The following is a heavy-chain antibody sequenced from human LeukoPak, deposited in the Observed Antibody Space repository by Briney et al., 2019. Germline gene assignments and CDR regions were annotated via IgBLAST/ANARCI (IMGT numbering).Heavy chain of an antibody. J-gene: IGHJ6*02. CDR2: ISSSSSYI. V-gene: IGHV3-11*06. D-gene: IGHD1-26*01. CDR1: GFTFSDYY. CDR3: ARGSGSYYYYGMDV. Sequence: GGSLRLSCAASGFTFSDYYMTWIRQAPGKGLEWVSYISSSSSYIYYADSVKGRFTISRDNAKNSLYLQMNSLRAEDTAVYYCARGSGSYYYYGMDVWGQGTTVTVSS.